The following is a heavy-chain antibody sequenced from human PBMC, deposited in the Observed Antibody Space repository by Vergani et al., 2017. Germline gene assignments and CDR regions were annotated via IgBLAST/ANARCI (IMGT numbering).Heavy chain of an antibody. CDR3: AKLAYYGSGSHPRDNWFDP. Sequence: EVQLLESGGGLVQPGGSLRLSCAASGFTFSSYAMSWVRQAPGKGLEWVSAISGSGGSTYYADSVKGRFTISRDNSKNTLYLQMNSLRAEDTAVYYCAKLAYYGSGSHPRDNWFDPWGQGTLVTVSS. CDR1: GFTFSSYA. J-gene: IGHJ5*02. V-gene: IGHV3-23*01. D-gene: IGHD3-10*01. CDR2: ISGSGGST.